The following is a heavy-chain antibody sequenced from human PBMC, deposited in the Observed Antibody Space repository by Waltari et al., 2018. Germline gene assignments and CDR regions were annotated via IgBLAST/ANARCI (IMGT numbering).Heavy chain of an antibody. Sequence: QVQVVESGGGAVQPGRSLRLPCGVSGITFSNFGMHWVRQAPGKGLEWVAIIWYDGIGKYYADSVKGRFTISRDNSKNSLYLQMNSLRAEDTAVYYCATTSGTNWHLNYWGQGTLVTVSS. CDR3: ATTSGTNWHLNY. J-gene: IGHJ4*02. V-gene: IGHV3-33*01. CDR1: GITFSNFG. D-gene: IGHD1-1*01. CDR2: IWYDGIGK.